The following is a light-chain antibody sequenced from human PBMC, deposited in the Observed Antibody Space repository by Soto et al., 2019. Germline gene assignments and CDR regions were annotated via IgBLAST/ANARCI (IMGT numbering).Light chain of an antibody. V-gene: IGLV2-14*01. Sequence: QSALTQPASVSGTPGQSITISCTGTSSDVGGYNYVSWYQQHPGKAPKLMIYEVSNRPSGVSNRFSGSKSGNTDSLTISGFQAEDEADYYCSSYTSSSTVVFGGGTKLTVL. CDR3: SSYTSSSTVV. J-gene: IGLJ3*02. CDR2: EVS. CDR1: SSDVGGYNY.